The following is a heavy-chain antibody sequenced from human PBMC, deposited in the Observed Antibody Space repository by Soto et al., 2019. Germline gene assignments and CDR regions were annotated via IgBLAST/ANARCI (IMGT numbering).Heavy chain of an antibody. V-gene: IGHV3-23*01. J-gene: IGHJ6*02. Sequence: EVQLLESGGGLVQPGGSLRLSCAASGFTFSSYAMSWVRQAPGKGLEWVSAISGSGGSTYYADSVKGRFTISTDNSKNTLYLQMNSLRAEDTAVYYCAKGGGDCYLYGMDVWGQGTTVTVSS. CDR2: ISGSGGST. D-gene: IGHD2-21*01. CDR3: AKGGGDCYLYGMDV. CDR1: GFTFSSYA.